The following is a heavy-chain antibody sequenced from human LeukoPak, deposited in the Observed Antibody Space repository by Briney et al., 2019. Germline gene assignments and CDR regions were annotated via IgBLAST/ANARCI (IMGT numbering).Heavy chain of an antibody. V-gene: IGHV4-59*01. CDR3: ARVRGGGSLYYFDY. D-gene: IGHD2-15*01. CDR2: IYYSGST. J-gene: IGHJ4*02. CDR1: GGSISSYY. Sequence: SETLSLTCTVSGGSISSYYWSWIRQPPGKGLEWIGYIYYSGSTNYNPSLKSRVTISVDTSKNQFSLKLSSVTAADTAVYYCARVRGGGSLYYFDYWGRGTLVTVSS.